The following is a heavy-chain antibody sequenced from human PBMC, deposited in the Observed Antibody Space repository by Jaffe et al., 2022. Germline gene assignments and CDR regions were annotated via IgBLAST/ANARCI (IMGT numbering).Heavy chain of an antibody. D-gene: IGHD6-13*01. CDR2: INPKSGTT. J-gene: IGHJ4*02. CDR1: GYSFTSYY. CDR3: ARAPIALPGLFEY. Sequence: QARLEQSGAEVKHPGASVKISCKSFGYSFTSYYIFWLRQAPGQGLEWMGAINPKSGTTSYAQKFQGEVTMTRDTSTNTTYMHLNSLRSEDTAVYFCARAPIALPGLFEYWGQGTLVTVS. V-gene: IGHV1-46*01.